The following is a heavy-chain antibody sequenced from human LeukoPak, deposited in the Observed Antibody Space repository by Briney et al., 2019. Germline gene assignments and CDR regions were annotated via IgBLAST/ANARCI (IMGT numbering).Heavy chain of an antibody. CDR1: GFSLTTSGVG. CDR2: INWDDQK. D-gene: IGHD3-22*01. CDR3: AHRRDSSGYQYRYWFAP. J-gene: IGHJ5*02. V-gene: IGHV2-5*02. Sequence: SGPTLVKPTQTLTLTCTFSGFSLTTSGVGVGWIRQPPGKALEWLALINWDDQKVYSPSLQSRLSITKDTSKNQVVLTMSNVDPVDTATYYCAHRRDSSGYQYRYWFAPWGQGTLVTVSS.